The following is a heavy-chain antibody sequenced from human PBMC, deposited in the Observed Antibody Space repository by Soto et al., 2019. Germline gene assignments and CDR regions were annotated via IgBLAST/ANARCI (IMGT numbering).Heavy chain of an antibody. CDR3: ARDPSTITSFGVVTEYYYYMDG. D-gene: IGHD3-3*01. CDR1: GFTFSSYG. CDR2: IWYDGSNK. J-gene: IGHJ6*03. V-gene: IGHV3-33*01. Sequence: GGSLRLSCAASGFTFSSYGMHWVRQAPGKGLEWVAVIWYDGSNKYYADSVKGRFTISRDNSKNTLYLQMNSLRAEDTAVYYCARDPSTITSFGVVTEYYYYMDGWGKGTTVTVSS.